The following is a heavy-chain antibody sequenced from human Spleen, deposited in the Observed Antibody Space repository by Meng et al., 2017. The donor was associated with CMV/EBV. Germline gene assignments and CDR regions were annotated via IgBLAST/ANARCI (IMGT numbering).Heavy chain of an antibody. Sequence: ASVKVSCKASGYSFTRYYIHWVRQAPGQGLEWMGIINPSGGSTNYAQKFQGRVTITTDESTSTAYMELSSLRSEDTAVYYCAREVAAAANNWFDPWGQGTLVTVSS. J-gene: IGHJ5*02. V-gene: IGHV1-46*01. CDR1: GYSFTRYY. CDR2: INPSGGST. CDR3: AREVAAAANNWFDP. D-gene: IGHD6-13*01.